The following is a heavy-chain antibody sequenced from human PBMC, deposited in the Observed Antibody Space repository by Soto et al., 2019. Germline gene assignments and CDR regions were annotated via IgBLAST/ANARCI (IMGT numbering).Heavy chain of an antibody. CDR2: IYYSGST. CDR1: GGSISSYY. V-gene: IGHV4-59*01. Sequence: QVQLQESGPGLVKPSETLSLTCSVSGGSISSYYWSWIRQPPGKGLEWIGYIYYSGSTSYNPSLKSRVNISVDTSKNRFSLKLNSVSAADTAVDYCARGWGNGDYYYYGLDVWGQGTTVTVSS. D-gene: IGHD3-16*01. CDR3: ARGWGNGDYYYYGLDV. J-gene: IGHJ6*02.